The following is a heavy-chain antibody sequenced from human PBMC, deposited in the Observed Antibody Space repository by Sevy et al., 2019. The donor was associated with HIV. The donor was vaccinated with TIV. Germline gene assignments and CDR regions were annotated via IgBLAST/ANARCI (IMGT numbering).Heavy chain of an antibody. Sequence: GGSLRLSCAASGFTFSSYSMNWVRQAPGKGLEWVGRIKSRPDGGTTDYAAPVKGRFTISRDDSKNTLYLQMNSLKTEDTGVYYCSTDPIIVLLVTDGMDVWGQGTTVTVSS. CDR1: GFTFSSYS. CDR3: STDPIIVLLVTDGMDV. V-gene: IGHV3-15*01. CDR2: IKSRPDGGTT. D-gene: IGHD2-8*01. J-gene: IGHJ6*02.